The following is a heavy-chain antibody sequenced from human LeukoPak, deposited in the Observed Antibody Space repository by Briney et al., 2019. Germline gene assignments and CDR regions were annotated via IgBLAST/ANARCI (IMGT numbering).Heavy chain of an antibody. Sequence: PGRSLRLSCAASGFTFSSYAMHWVRQAPGKGLEWVAVISYDGSNKYYADSVKGRFTISRDNSKNTLYLQTNSLRAEDTAVYYCAREPFPAVAGHYYYYMDVWGKGTTVTVSS. CDR2: ISYDGSNK. D-gene: IGHD6-19*01. CDR1: GFTFSSYA. V-gene: IGHV3-30*04. CDR3: AREPFPAVAGHYYYYMDV. J-gene: IGHJ6*03.